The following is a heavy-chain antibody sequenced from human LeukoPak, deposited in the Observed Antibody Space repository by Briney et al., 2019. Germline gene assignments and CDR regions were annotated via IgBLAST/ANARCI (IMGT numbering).Heavy chain of an antibody. Sequence: GGSLRLSCTVSGFTVSSNSMSWVRQAPGKGLEWVSLIYSDGRTYYADSVKGRCTISRDNSKNTLYLQMNSLRVEDTALYYCARDGGWYKRGLDYYYYYMDVWGKGTTVTVSS. D-gene: IGHD6-19*01. V-gene: IGHV3-53*01. CDR3: ARDGGWYKRGLDYYYYYMDV. CDR2: IYSDGRT. J-gene: IGHJ6*03. CDR1: GFTVSSNS.